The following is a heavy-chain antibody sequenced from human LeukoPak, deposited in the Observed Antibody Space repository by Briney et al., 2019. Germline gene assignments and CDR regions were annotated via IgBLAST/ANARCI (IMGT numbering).Heavy chain of an antibody. D-gene: IGHD3-10*01. J-gene: IGHJ5*02. CDR2: MNPNSGNR. CDR1: GYTFTSYD. V-gene: IGHV1-8*01. CDR3: ARGPRFGGSRKNWFDP. Sequence: ASVKVSCKASGYTFTSYDIDWVRQATGQGLEWMGWMNPNSGNRGYAQKFQGRVTMTRNTSISTAYMELSSLRSEDTAVYYCARGPRFGGSRKNWFDPWGQGTLVTVSS.